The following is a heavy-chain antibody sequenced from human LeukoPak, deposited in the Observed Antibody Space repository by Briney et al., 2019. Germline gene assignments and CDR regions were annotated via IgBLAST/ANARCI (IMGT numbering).Heavy chain of an antibody. CDR2: ISGSGGST. CDR1: GFTFSSYA. J-gene: IGHJ6*02. V-gene: IGHV3-23*01. Sequence: GGSLRLSCAASGFTFSSYAMSWVRQAPGKGLEWVSAISGSGGSTYYADSVKGRFTISRDNSKNTLYLQMNSLRAEDTAVYYCAKDHLPTVVRGVIYYYYGMDVWGQGTTVTVSS. CDR3: AKDHLPTVVRGVIYYYYGMDV. D-gene: IGHD3-10*01.